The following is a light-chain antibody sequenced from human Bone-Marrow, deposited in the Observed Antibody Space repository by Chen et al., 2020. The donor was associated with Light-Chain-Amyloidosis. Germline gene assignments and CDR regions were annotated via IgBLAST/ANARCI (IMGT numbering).Light chain of an antibody. Sequence: DIRMTQSPSTLSASVGDRGTITCRASQDIGDWLAWFQQKPGRAPNLLIYRASNLESGVPSRFTGSGSGTDFTLTISSLQPDDFATYFCQQYKSYTFTFGPGTKL. J-gene: IGKJ2*01. CDR1: QDIGDW. CDR3: QQYKSYTFT. CDR2: RAS. V-gene: IGKV1-5*03.